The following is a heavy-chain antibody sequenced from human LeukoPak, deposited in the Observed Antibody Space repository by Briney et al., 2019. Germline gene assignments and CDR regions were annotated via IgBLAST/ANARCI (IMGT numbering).Heavy chain of an antibody. CDR2: ISAYNGNT. CDR3: ARGAPDLVPAASFDY. CDR1: GYTFTSYG. D-gene: IGHD2-2*01. V-gene: IGHV1-18*01. Sequence: ASVKVSCKASGYTFTSYGISWVRQAPGQGLEWMGWISAYNGNTNYAQKLQGRVTMTTDTPTSTAYMELRSLRSDDTAVYYCARGAPDLVPAASFDYWGQGTLVTVSS. J-gene: IGHJ4*02.